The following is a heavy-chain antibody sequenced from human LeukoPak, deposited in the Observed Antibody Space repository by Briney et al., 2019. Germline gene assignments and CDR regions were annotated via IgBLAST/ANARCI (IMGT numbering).Heavy chain of an antibody. V-gene: IGHV4-39*07. J-gene: IGHJ5*02. Sequence: SETLSLTCTVSGGSISSSSYYWGWIRQPPGKGLEWIGSIYYSGSTYYNPSLKSRVTISVDTSKNQFSLKLSSVTAADTAVYYCARQGLRRNWFDPWGQGTLVTVSS. CDR2: IYYSGST. CDR1: GGSISSSSYY. CDR3: ARQGLRRNWFDP. D-gene: IGHD4-17*01.